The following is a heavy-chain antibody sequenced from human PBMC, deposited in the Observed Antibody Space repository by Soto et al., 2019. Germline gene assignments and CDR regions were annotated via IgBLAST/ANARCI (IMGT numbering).Heavy chain of an antibody. CDR3: ARSPNYYYYGFDV. J-gene: IGHJ6*02. CDR2: IYYSGST. D-gene: IGHD3-10*01. CDR1: GGSVSSGTYF. Sequence: SETLSLTCTVSGGSVSSGTYFWSWIRQSPGKRLEWIAYIYYSGSTNYNPSLKSRATISVDTSKSRVSLTLTSVTAADAAVYYCARSPNYYYYGFDVWGQGTTVTVSS. V-gene: IGHV4-61*01.